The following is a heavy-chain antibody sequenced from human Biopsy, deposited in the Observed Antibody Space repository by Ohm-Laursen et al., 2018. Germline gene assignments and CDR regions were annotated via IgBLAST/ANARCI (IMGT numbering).Heavy chain of an antibody. Sequence: SSVKVSCKAPGGTFSNYGVNWVQQAPGQGLEWLGGNIPILGTGDYAQKFQDRVTVAADTSTSTATMELRSLRSDDTAVYYCATKLTGYFHHWGQGTLVIVSS. J-gene: IGHJ1*01. D-gene: IGHD3-9*01. CDR3: ATKLTGYFHH. CDR2: NIPILGTG. CDR1: GGTFSNYG. V-gene: IGHV1-69*06.